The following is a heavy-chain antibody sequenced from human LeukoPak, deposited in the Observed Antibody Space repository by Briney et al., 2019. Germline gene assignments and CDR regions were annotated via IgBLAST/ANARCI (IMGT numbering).Heavy chain of an antibody. CDR2: ISDRGSSA. V-gene: IGHV3-23*01. D-gene: IGHD5-12*01. J-gene: IGHJ4*02. Sequence: GGSLRLSCAASGFTFSSYAMSWVRQAPGKGLEWVSAISDRGSSAYYADSVKGRFTISRDNSKNTLYLQMNSLRAEDTALYYCAKHRGQYFDYWGQGTLVTVSS. CDR1: GFTFSSYA. CDR3: AKHRGQYFDY.